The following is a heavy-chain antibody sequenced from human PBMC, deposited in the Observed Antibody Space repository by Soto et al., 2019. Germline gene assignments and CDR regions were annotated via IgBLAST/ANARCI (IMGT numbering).Heavy chain of an antibody. V-gene: IGHV1-2*04. CDR3: ATTLPRSGYSSGWYGEFDY. D-gene: IGHD6-19*01. Sequence: GASVKVSCKASGYTFTGYYMHWVRQAPGQGLEWMGWINPNSGGTNYAQKFQGWVTMTRDTSISTAYMELSRLRSDDTAVYYCATTLPRSGYSSGWYGEFDYWGQGTLVTVSS. CDR2: INPNSGGT. CDR1: GYTFTGYY. J-gene: IGHJ4*02.